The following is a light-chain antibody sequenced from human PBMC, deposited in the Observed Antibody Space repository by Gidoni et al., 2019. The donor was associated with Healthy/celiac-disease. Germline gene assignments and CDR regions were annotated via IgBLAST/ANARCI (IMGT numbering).Light chain of an antibody. J-gene: IGKJ5*01. CDR3: QKYGSSPLIT. CDR2: GAS. CDR1: QSVSSSY. V-gene: IGKV3-20*01. Sequence: EIVLTQSPGTLSLSPGERATLSCRASQSVSSSYLAWYQKKPGQAPRLLIYGASSRATGIPDRFSGSGSGTDFTLTISRLETEEFAVYYCQKYGSSPLITFGQGTRLEIK.